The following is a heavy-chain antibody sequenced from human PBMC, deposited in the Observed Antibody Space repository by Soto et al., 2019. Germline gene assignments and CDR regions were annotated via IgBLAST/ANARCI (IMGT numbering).Heavy chain of an antibody. Sequence: SVKVSCKASGFTFTSSAVQWVRQARGQRLEWIGWIVVGSGNTNYAQKFQERVTITRDMSTSTAYMELSSLRSEDTAVYYCAATAGKVYYDFWSGPNWVDPWGQGTLVTASS. CDR2: IVVGSGNT. CDR3: AATAGKVYYDFWSGPNWVDP. J-gene: IGHJ5*02. CDR1: GFTFTSSA. D-gene: IGHD3-3*01. V-gene: IGHV1-58*01.